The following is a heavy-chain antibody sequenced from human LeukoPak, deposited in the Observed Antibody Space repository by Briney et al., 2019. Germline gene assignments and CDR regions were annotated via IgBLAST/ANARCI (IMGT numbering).Heavy chain of an antibody. J-gene: IGHJ4*02. CDR3: ARGAKPWTTVTPYDY. Sequence: PGGSLRLSCAASGFTFNNYAMSWVRQAPGKWLEWVLAISGGGGSTYYADSVKGRFTISRDNAKNTLYLQMNSLRAEDTAVYYCARGAKPWTTVTPYDYWGQGTLVTVSS. V-gene: IGHV3-23*01. D-gene: IGHD4-11*01. CDR1: GFTFNNYA. CDR2: ISGGGGST.